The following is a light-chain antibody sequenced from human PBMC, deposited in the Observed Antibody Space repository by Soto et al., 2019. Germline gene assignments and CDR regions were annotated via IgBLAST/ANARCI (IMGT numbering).Light chain of an antibody. J-gene: IGKJ1*01. Sequence: EIVMTQSPATLSVSPGERATLSCRASESISENLVWYQQKPGQAPRLLFYGASTRATGTPARFSGSGSGADYFLTISSLQSEDFAVYYCQQYNNWPKTFGQGTKVDI. CDR1: ESISEN. V-gene: IGKV3-15*01. CDR2: GAS. CDR3: QQYNNWPKT.